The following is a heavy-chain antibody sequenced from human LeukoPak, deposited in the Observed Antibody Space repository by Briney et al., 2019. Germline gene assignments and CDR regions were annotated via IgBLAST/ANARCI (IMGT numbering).Heavy chain of an antibody. CDR3: AKDPGAIVVVPAAIDY. D-gene: IGHD2-2*01. V-gene: IGHV3-23*01. CDR1: GFTFSSYG. CDR2: ISGSGGST. Sequence: GGSLRLSCAASGFTFSSYGMSWVRQAPGKGLEWVSTISGSGGSTYYADSVKGRFTISRDNSKNTLYLQMNSLRAEDTAVYYCAKDPGAIVVVPAAIDYWGQGTLVTVSS. J-gene: IGHJ4*02.